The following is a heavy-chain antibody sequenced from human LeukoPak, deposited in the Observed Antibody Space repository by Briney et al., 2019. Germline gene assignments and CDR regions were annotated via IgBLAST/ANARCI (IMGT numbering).Heavy chain of an antibody. CDR2: IYSDSST. Sequence: GGSLRLSCAASELTVSSNCMTWVRQAPGKGLEWVSFIYSDSSTYYADSVRGRVTISRDNSKNTLYLQMNSLRAEDTAVYYCARRAGIYSHPYDYWGQGTLVTVSS. CDR3: ARRAGIYSHPYDY. D-gene: IGHD1-14*01. J-gene: IGHJ4*02. V-gene: IGHV3-53*01. CDR1: ELTVSSNC.